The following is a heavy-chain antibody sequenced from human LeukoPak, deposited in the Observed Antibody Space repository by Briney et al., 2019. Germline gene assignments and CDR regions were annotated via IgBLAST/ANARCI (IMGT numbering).Heavy chain of an antibody. CDR1: GGSISSGSYY. CDR2: IYTSGST. Sequence: PSETLSLTCTVSGGSISSGSYYWSWIRQPAGKGLEWIGRIYTSGSTNYNPSLKSRVTISVDTSKNQFSLKLSSVTAADTAVYYCARVGSGYDVDGSYWGQGTLVTVSS. CDR3: ARVGSGYDVDGSY. D-gene: IGHD5-12*01. J-gene: IGHJ4*02. V-gene: IGHV4-61*02.